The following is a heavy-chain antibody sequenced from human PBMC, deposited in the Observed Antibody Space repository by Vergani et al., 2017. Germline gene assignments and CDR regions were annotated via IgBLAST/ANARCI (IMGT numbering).Heavy chain of an antibody. V-gene: IGHV1-8*01. D-gene: IGHD4-11*01. CDR2: MSPDSGNR. CDR3: ARDYSNNNYFDP. CDR1: GYSFTSHD. J-gene: IGHJ5*02. Sequence: QVQLVQSGAEAKKPGASVKVSCEASGYSFTSHDIYWVRQAPGQGLEWMGWMSPDSGNRGFAQNFQGRISMTRNTSINTAYMELSSLTSEDTAIYYCARDYSNNNYFDPWGQGTLVTVSS.